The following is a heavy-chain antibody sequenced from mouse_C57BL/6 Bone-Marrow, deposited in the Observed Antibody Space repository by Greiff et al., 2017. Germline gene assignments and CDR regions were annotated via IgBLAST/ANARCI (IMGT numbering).Heavy chain of an antibody. D-gene: IGHD1-1*01. J-gene: IGHJ3*01. CDR3: ARPYYYGRAPWFAY. CDR1: GYTFTSYW. CDR2: IDPSDSYT. V-gene: IGHV1-50*01. Sequence: VQLQQPGAELVKPGASVKLSCKASGYTFTSYWMQWVKQRPGQGLEWIGEIDPSDSYTNYNQKFKGKATLTVDTSSSTAYMQLSSLTSEDSAVYYCARPYYYGRAPWFAYWGQGTLVTVSA.